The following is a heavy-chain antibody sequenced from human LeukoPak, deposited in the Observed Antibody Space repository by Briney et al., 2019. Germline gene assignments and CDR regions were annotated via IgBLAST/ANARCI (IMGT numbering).Heavy chain of an antibody. CDR2: IYHSGST. CDR3: ASSFLEWLAPFDY. Sequence: SETLSLTCTVSRGSIDNYYWGWIRRPPGKGLEWIGSIYHSGSTYYNPSLKSRVTISVDTSKNQFSLKLSSVTAADTAVYYCASSFLEWLAPFDYWGQGTLVTVSS. J-gene: IGHJ4*02. CDR1: RGSIDNYY. D-gene: IGHD3-3*01. V-gene: IGHV4-38-2*02.